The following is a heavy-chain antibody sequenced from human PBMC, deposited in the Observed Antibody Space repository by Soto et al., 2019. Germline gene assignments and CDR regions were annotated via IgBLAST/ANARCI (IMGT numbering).Heavy chain of an antibody. Sequence: GGSLRLSCAASGFTFSSYAMSWVRQAPRKGLEWVSAISGSGGSTYYADSVKGRFTISRDNSKNTLYMQMNSLRAEDTAVYYCSKDGVPAAMQGYYYYYGMDVWGQGTTVTVSS. CDR1: GFTFSSYA. J-gene: IGHJ6*02. D-gene: IGHD2-2*01. CDR2: ISGSGGST. V-gene: IGHV3-23*01. CDR3: SKDGVPAAMQGYYYYYGMDV.